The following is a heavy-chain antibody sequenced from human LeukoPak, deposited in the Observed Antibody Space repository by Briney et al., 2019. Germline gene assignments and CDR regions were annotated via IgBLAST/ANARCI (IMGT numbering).Heavy chain of an antibody. V-gene: IGHV3-33*01. CDR2: IWYDGSNK. CDR1: GFTFSSYG. CDR3: AREGYGSGSYYNVGWRDWFDP. Sequence: GGSLRLSCAASGFTFSSYGMHWVCQAPGKGLEWVAVIWYDGSNKYYADSVKGRFTISRDNSKNTLYLQMNSLRAEDTAVYYCAREGYGSGSYYNVGWRDWFDPWGQGTLVTVSS. J-gene: IGHJ5*02. D-gene: IGHD3-10*01.